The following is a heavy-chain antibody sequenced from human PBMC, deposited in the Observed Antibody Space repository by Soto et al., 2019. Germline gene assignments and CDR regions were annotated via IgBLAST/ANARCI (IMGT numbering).Heavy chain of an antibody. V-gene: IGHV2-5*02. D-gene: IGHD2-15*01. J-gene: IGHJ4*02. CDR1: GVSLTTSGVG. CDR2: IYWDDDK. CDR3: SHRQRVVVVGAPFDQ. Sequence: QITLRESGPALVQPTQTLTLTCTISGVSLTTSGVGVGWIRQPPGKALEWLALIYWDDDKRYSPSLKNRLTITRDISKNQVVLTMTNMAPVDTATYYCSHRQRVVVVGAPFDQWDQGTVVTVSS.